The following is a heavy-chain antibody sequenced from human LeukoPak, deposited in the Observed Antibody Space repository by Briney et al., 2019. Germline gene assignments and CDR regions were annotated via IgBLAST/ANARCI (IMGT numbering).Heavy chain of an antibody. Sequence: PGRSLRLSCAASGFTFNTYVMSWVRQTPGKGLQWVSSIKSGGGTDYADSVKGRFTISRDNSKNTLYLQMNSLRAEDTSIYYCTKVRPPPGSGWYGGDDYWGQGTLVTVSS. CDR3: TKVRPPPGSGWYGGDDY. J-gene: IGHJ4*02. CDR1: GFTFNTYV. V-gene: IGHV3-23*01. CDR2: IKSGGGT. D-gene: IGHD6-19*01.